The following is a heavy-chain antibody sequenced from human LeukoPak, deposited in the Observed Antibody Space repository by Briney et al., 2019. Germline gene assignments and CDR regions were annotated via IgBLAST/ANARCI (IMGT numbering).Heavy chain of an antibody. J-gene: IGHJ5*02. V-gene: IGHV4-4*07. Sequence: SETLSLTCTVSGGSISSYCWIWVRQPAEKGLEWIGRICSSGSTIYNPSHKSRVAMSSDMSNNQFSLRLSSVTAADTAVYYCARDRGTDGSDQLDPWGQGTLVTVSS. CDR1: GGSISSYC. D-gene: IGHD3-10*01. CDR2: ICSSGST. CDR3: ARDRGTDGSDQLDP.